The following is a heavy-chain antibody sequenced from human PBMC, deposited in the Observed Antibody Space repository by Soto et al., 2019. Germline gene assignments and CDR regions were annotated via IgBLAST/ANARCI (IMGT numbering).Heavy chain of an antibody. CDR3: AKPLVATYYYFDY. Sequence: GGSLRLSCAASGFTFSSYGMHWVRQAPGKGLEWVAVISYDGSNKYYADSVKGRFTISRDNSKNTLYLQMNSLRAEDTAVYYCAKPLVATYYYFDYWGQGTLVTVSS. J-gene: IGHJ4*02. CDR2: ISYDGSNK. CDR1: GFTFSSYG. D-gene: IGHD5-12*01. V-gene: IGHV3-30*18.